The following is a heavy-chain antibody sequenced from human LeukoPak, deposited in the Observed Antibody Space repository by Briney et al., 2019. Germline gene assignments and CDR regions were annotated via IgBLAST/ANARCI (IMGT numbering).Heavy chain of an antibody. J-gene: IGHJ3*02. CDR1: GGSISNHY. CDR2: IYYSGST. V-gene: IGHV4-59*11. CDR3: ARGLSMYYYDSSGYGPDAFDI. D-gene: IGHD3-22*01. Sequence: SETLSLTCTVSGGSISNHYWNWIRQPPGKGLEWIGYIYYSGSTNYNPSLKSRVTISVDTSKNQFSLKLSSVTAADTAVYYCARGLSMYYYDSSGYGPDAFDIWGQGTMVTVSS.